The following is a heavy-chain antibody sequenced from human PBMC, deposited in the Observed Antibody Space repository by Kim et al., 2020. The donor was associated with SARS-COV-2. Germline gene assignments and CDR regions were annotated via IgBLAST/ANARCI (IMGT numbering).Heavy chain of an antibody. D-gene: IGHD2-21*01. CDR3: AKNLLRPPHHFGFDY. V-gene: IGHV3-33*06. Sequence: SRDNSKNTLYLQMNSLRAEDTAVYYCAKNLLRPPHHFGFDYWGQGTLVTVSS. J-gene: IGHJ4*02.